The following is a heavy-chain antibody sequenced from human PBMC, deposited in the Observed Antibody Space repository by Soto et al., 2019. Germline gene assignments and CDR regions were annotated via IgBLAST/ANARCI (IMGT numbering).Heavy chain of an antibody. V-gene: IGHV1-18*01. CDR2: IIAYNGKT. CDR1: GGTFSSYA. Sequence: GASVKVSCKASGGTFSSYAISWVRQAPGQGLEWMGWIIAYNGKTNYAQKLQGRVTMTTDTSTSTAYMELRSLRSDDTAVYYCARRPIAAAAKYNWFDPWGQGTLVTVSS. CDR3: ARRPIAAAAKYNWFDP. J-gene: IGHJ5*02. D-gene: IGHD6-13*01.